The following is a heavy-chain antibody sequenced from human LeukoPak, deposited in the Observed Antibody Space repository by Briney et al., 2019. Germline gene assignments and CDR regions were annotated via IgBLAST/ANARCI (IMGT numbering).Heavy chain of an antibody. CDR2: ISGSGGST. CDR1: GFTFSSYG. CDR3: AKREYYYDSSWGGSVDY. J-gene: IGHJ4*02. D-gene: IGHD3-22*01. Sequence: GGSLRLSCAASGFTFSSYGMSWVRQAPGKGLEWVSAISGSGGSTYYADSVKGRFTISRDNSKNTLYLQMNSLRAEDTAVYYCAKREYYYDSSWGGSVDYWGQGTLVTVSS. V-gene: IGHV3-23*01.